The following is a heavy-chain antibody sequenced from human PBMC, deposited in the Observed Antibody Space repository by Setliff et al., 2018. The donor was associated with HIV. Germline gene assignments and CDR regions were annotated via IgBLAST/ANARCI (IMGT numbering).Heavy chain of an antibody. CDR2: INHDGSST. Sequence: PGGSLRLSCAASGFTFKNYWMHWVRQAPGEGLVWVSRINHDGSSTNYADFVKGRFAISRDNATDTVFLDMSSLRAEDTAVYFCSRAIDKRALDIWGQGTMVTVSS. CDR3: SRAIDKRALDI. V-gene: IGHV3-74*01. J-gene: IGHJ3*02. D-gene: IGHD1-1*01. CDR1: GFTFKNYW.